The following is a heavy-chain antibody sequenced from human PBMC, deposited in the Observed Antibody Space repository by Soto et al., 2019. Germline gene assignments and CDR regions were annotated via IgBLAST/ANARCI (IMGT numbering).Heavy chain of an antibody. V-gene: IGHV5-51*01. Sequence: PGESLKISCQASGYNFNHYYIAWMRQIPGRGLEWVGLIYPGDSDSRYSPSFQGQVTMSVDRSTDTAYLQWSSLKASDSGIYYCAKQRKVTTPVGQMSFDYWGQGTLVTVSS. CDR1: GYNFNHYY. CDR3: AKQRKVTTPVGQMSFDY. D-gene: IGHD3-3*01. J-gene: IGHJ4*02. CDR2: IYPGDSDS.